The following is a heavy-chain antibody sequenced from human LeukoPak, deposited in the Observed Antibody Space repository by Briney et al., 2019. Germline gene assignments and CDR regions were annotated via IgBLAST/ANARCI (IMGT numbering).Heavy chain of an antibody. CDR2: TIPILGIA. V-gene: IGHV1-69*04. Sequence: GASVKVSCKASGGTFSSYAISWVRQAPGRGLEWMGRTIPILGIANYAQKFQGRVTITADKSTSTAYMELSSLRSEDTAVYYCARDATMVRGVTNYFDYWGQGTLVTVSS. CDR3: ARDATMVRGVTNYFDY. J-gene: IGHJ4*02. D-gene: IGHD3-10*01. CDR1: GGTFSSYA.